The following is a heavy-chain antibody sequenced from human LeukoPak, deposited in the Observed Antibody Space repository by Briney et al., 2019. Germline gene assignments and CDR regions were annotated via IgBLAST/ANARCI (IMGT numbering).Heavy chain of an antibody. Sequence: GGSLRLSCAASGFTFNDYAIYWVRHAPGKGLEWVSGISWNSGSIGYADSVKGRFTISRDNAKNSLYLQMNSLRAEDTALYYCAKGKGEMATINMYYFDYWGQGTLVTVSS. D-gene: IGHD5-24*01. J-gene: IGHJ4*02. V-gene: IGHV3-9*01. CDR3: AKGKGEMATINMYYFDY. CDR1: GFTFNDYA. CDR2: ISWNSGSI.